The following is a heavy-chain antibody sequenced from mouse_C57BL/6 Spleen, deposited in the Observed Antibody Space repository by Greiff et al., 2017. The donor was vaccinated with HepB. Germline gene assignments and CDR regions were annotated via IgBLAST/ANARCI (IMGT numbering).Heavy chain of an antibody. D-gene: IGHD2-5*01. CDR3: ARDSNYDYYAMDY. CDR2: INPYNGDT. CDR1: GYSFTGYF. J-gene: IGHJ4*01. V-gene: IGHV1-20*01. Sequence: VQLQQSGPELVKPGDSVKISCKASGYSFTGYFMNWVMQSHGKSLEWIGRINPYNGDTFYNQKFKGKATLTVDKSSSTAHMELRSLTSEDSAVYSSARDSNYDYYAMDYWGQGTSVTVSS.